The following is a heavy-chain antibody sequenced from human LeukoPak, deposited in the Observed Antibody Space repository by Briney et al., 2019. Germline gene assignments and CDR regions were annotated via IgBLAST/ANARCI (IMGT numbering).Heavy chain of an antibody. D-gene: IGHD4-23*01. CDR1: GGSFSGYY. V-gene: IGHV4-34*01. CDR3: ARGGWQRGSAPMYYFDY. J-gene: IGHJ4*02. CDR2: INHSGST. Sequence: SETLSLTCAVYGGSFSGYYWSWIRQPPGEGLEWIGEINHSGSTNYNPSLKSRVTISVDTSKNQFSLKLSSVTAADTAVYYCARGGWQRGSAPMYYFDYWGQGTLVTVSS.